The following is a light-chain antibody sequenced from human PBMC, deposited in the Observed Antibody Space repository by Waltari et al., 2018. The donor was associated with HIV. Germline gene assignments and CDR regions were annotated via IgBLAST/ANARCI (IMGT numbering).Light chain of an antibody. V-gene: IGKV1-8*01. CDR3: QHYHSDTPT. J-gene: IGKJ1*01. Sequence: IRMTQSPSSFSASIGDRVTITCRASRGISNSVAWYQQKPGAAPKLLIYDASVLQSGVPSRFSGGGSGSDFSLTISCLQSEDFATYYCQHYHSDTPTFGPGTRVEIK. CDR2: DAS. CDR1: RGISNS.